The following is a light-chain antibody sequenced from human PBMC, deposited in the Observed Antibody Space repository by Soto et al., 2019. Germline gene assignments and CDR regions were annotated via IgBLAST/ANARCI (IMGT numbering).Light chain of an antibody. CDR1: QSVSSN. CDR2: GAS. V-gene: IGKV3-15*01. CDR3: QQYNNWQT. Sequence: EIALTQSPATLSVSPGERATLSCRASQSVSSNLAWYQQKPGQAPRLLIYGASTRATGIPARFSGSGSGTEFTLTISSLQSEDFAIYYCQQYNNWQTFGQGTKVDI. J-gene: IGKJ1*01.